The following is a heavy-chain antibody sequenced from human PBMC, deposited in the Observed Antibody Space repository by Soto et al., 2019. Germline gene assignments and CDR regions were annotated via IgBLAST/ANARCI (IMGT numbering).Heavy chain of an antibody. CDR2: ISGSGGST. CDR1: GFTFSSYA. J-gene: IGHJ4*02. CDR3: AKYSIAVAEGSSGAFDY. Sequence: EVQLLESGGGLVQPGGSLRLTCAASGFTFSSYAMSWVRQAPGKGREWVSGISGSGGSTYYADSVKGRFTIARDNSKNALYVQMNSLRAEDTAVYYCAKYSIAVAEGSSGAFDYWGQGPLVTVSS. V-gene: IGHV3-23*01. D-gene: IGHD6-19*01.